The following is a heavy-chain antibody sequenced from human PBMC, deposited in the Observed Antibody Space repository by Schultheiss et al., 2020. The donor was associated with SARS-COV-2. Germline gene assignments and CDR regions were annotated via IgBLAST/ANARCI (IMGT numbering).Heavy chain of an antibody. V-gene: IGHV3-30*18. J-gene: IGHJ6*02. CDR2: ISYDGSNK. D-gene: IGHD3-3*01. CDR1: GFTFSSYG. CDR3: AKEEVLRFFGRNGMDV. Sequence: GGSLRLSCAASGFTFSSYGMHWVRQAPGKGLECVAVISYDGSNKYYADSVKGRFTISRDNSKNTLYLQMNSLRAEDTAVYYCAKEEVLRFFGRNGMDVWGQGTTVTVSS.